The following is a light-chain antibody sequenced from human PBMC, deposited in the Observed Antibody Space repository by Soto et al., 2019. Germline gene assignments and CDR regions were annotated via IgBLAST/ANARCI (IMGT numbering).Light chain of an antibody. V-gene: IGKV1-39*01. J-gene: IGKJ1*01. CDR1: ESISFY. CDR2: AAS. Sequence: DILLTQSPSSLSASVGDRVTITCRASESISFYLNWYQQKPGKPPKLLIYAASNLFSGVPSRFSVSGHGTDFTLTISSLQREDFATYYCQQNYSTFGQGTKVEMK. CDR3: QQNYST.